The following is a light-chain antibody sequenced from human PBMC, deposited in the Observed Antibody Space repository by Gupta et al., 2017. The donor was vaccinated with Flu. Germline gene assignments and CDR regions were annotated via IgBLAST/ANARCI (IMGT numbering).Light chain of an antibody. CDR3: SSYSSSTTNVV. CDR1: SSDVGGYIY. J-gene: IGLJ2*01. Sequence: QSALTPPASVSGSPGQSITISCAGTSSDVGGYIYVSWYQQHPGKAPKLMIYEVSNRPSGVSNRFSGSKSGNTASLTTSGLQAEDEADYYCSSYSSSTTNVVFGGGTKLTVL. CDR2: EVS. V-gene: IGLV2-14*01.